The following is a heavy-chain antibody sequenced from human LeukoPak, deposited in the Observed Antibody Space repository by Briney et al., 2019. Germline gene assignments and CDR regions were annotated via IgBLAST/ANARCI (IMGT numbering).Heavy chain of an antibody. CDR2: ISGSGDTI. V-gene: IGHV3-48*03. CDR1: GFTFSSYE. D-gene: IGHD3-10*01. J-gene: IGHJ6*03. CDR3: ARLGRSWFGQYYSHYMDV. Sequence: GGSLRLSCAASGFTFSSYEMNWVRQAPGKGLEWVSHISGSGDTIYYRDSVKGRFTISRDNAKKSLHLQMDSLRAEDTAVYYCARLGRSWFGQYYSHYMDVWGKGTTVTVSS.